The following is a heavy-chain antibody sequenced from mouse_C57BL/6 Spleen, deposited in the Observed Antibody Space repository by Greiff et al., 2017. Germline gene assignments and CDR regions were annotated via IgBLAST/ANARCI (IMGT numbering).Heavy chain of an antibody. Sequence: QVHVKQSGAELAKPGASVKLSCKASGYTFTSYWMHWVKQRPGQGLEWIGYINPSSGYTKYNQKFKDKATLTADKSSSTAYMQLSSLTYEDSAVYYCARSWAYDYDPFAYWGQGTLVTVAA. D-gene: IGHD2-4*01. CDR3: ARSWAYDYDPFAY. CDR1: GYTFTSYW. CDR2: INPSSGYT. V-gene: IGHV1-7*01. J-gene: IGHJ3*01.